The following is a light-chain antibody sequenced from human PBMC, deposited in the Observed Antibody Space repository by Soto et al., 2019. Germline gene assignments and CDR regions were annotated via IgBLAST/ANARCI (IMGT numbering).Light chain of an antibody. CDR1: SSDVGGYNY. J-gene: IGLJ1*01. Sequence: QSALTPPRSVSGSPGQSVTIPCTGTSSDVGGYNYVSWYQRHAGKGPKIIIYDVSERPSGVPDRFSASKSGNTASLTISGLQAEDEADYYCSSYAGNYVYVFGSGTKVAVL. CDR3: SSYAGNYVYV. V-gene: IGLV2-11*01. CDR2: DVS.